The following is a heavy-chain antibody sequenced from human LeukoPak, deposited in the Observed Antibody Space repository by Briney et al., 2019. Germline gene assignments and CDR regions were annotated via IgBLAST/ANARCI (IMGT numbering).Heavy chain of an antibody. V-gene: IGHV3-33*01. J-gene: IGHJ6*02. CDR1: GFTFSSYG. D-gene: IGHD6-13*01. Sequence: GGSLRLSCAASGFTFSSYGMHWVRQAPGKGLEWVAVIWYDGSNKYYADSVKGRFTISRDNSKNTLYLQMNGLRAEDTAVYYCARDVIAAAGKHYYYGMDVWGQGTTVTVSS. CDR3: ARDVIAAAGKHYYYGMDV. CDR2: IWYDGSNK.